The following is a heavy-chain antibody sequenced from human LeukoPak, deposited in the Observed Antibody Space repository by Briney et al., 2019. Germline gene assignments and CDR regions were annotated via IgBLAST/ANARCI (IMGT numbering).Heavy chain of an antibody. CDR1: GGTFSSYA. CDR3: ARSPVVPAATRGGYYYYYMDV. Sequence: SVKVSCKASGGTFSSYAISWVRQAPGQGLEWMGGIIPIFGTANYAQKFQGRVTITADESTSTAYMELSSLRSEDTAVYYCARSPVVPAATRGGYYYYYMDVWGKGTTVTISS. V-gene: IGHV1-69*13. CDR2: IIPIFGTA. J-gene: IGHJ6*03. D-gene: IGHD2-2*01.